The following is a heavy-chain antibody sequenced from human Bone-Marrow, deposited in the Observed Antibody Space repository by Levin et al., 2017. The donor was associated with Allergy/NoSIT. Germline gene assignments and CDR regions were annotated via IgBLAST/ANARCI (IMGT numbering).Heavy chain of an antibody. V-gene: IGHV2-5*02. J-gene: IGHJ5*02. CDR3: AHRGYSSSWHHRGWFDP. D-gene: IGHD6-13*01. CDR1: GFSLSTSGVG. CDR2: IYWDDDK. Sequence: SGPTLVKPTQTLTLTCTFSGFSLSTSGVGVGWIRQPPGKALEWLALIYWDDDKRYSPSLKSRLTITKDTSKNQVVLTMTNMDPVDTATYYCAHRGYSSSWHHRGWFDPWGQGTLVTVSS.